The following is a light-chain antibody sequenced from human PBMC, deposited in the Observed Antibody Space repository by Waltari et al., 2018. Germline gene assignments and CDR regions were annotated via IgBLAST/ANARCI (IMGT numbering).Light chain of an antibody. CDR1: QRVISN. CDR2: DAS. CDR3: QQYNRWPPIT. V-gene: IGKV3-15*01. J-gene: IGKJ5*01. Sequence: EIVMTQSPATLSVSPGETATLPCSASQRVISNVAWYQKKPGQATRLLIYDASPRATSIPAKFRGSGSGTEFTLTISSLQSEDFAVYYCQQYNRWPPITFGHGTRLEIK.